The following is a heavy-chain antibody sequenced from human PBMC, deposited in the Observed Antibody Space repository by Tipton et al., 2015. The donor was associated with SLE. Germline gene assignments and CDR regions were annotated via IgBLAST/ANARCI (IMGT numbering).Heavy chain of an antibody. J-gene: IGHJ4*02. Sequence: SLRLSCAASGFTFSSYWMSWVRQAPGKGLEWVANIKQDGSEKYYVDSVKGRFTISRDNAKNSLYLQMNNLRAEDTAVYYCARAVPRSDFLFDYWGQGTLVTVSS. CDR2: IKQDGSEK. CDR3: ARAVPRSDFLFDY. V-gene: IGHV3-7*01. CDR1: GFTFSSYW. D-gene: IGHD6-25*01.